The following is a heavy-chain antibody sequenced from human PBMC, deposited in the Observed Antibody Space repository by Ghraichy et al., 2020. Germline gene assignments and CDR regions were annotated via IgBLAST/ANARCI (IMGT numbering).Heavy chain of an antibody. V-gene: IGHV3-9*01. CDR3: AKSQTISYDSSGYYGY. J-gene: IGHJ4*02. CDR1: GFTFDDYA. Sequence: GGSLRLSCAASGFTFDDYAMHWVRQAPGKGLEWVSGISWNSGSIGYADSVKGRFTISRDNAKNSLYLQMNSLRAEDTALYYCAKSQTISYDSSGYYGYWGQGTLVTVSS. D-gene: IGHD3-22*01. CDR2: ISWNSGSI.